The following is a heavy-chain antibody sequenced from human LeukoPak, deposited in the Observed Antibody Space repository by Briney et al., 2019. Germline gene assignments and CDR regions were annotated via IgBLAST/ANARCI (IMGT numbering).Heavy chain of an antibody. CDR1: GYTFTGYY. CDR3: ARDYGSGSYYYYFDY. J-gene: IGHJ4*02. CDR2: IDPNSGGT. D-gene: IGHD3-10*01. Sequence: ASVKVSCKASGYTFTGYYMHWVRQAPGQGLEWMGWIDPNSGGTNYAQKFQGRVTMTRDTSISTAYMELSRLRSDDTAVYYCARDYGSGSYYYYFDYWGQGTLVTVSS. V-gene: IGHV1-2*02.